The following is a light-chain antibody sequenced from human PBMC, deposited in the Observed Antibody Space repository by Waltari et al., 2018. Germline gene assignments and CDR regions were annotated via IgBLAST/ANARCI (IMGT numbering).Light chain of an antibody. CDR2: GVS. J-gene: IGKJ2*01. CDR1: QNVFGD. V-gene: IGKV3-15*01. CDR3: QQYTSWPRT. Sequence: DIVMTQSPATLSVSPGERASLSCRASQNVFGDLAWYQMKIGRAPRLVSFGVSTRATGGPARFSGSGSGTEFTLTISSLQSEDSAVYYCQQYTSWPRTFGQGTKLEI.